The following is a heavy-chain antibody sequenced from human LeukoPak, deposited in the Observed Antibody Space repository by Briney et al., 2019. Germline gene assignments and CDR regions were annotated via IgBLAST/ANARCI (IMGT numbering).Heavy chain of an antibody. Sequence: ASVKVSCKASGYTFTSYDINWVRQVTGQGLEWMGWMNPKSGNTGYAQKFQGRVTITRNNSISTAYMEVSSLRYEDTAVYYCARRAVDNSYYYYMDVWGKGTTVTVSS. V-gene: IGHV1-8*03. CDR2: MNPKSGNT. D-gene: IGHD6-19*01. CDR3: ARRAVDNSYYYYMDV. CDR1: GYTFTSYD. J-gene: IGHJ6*03.